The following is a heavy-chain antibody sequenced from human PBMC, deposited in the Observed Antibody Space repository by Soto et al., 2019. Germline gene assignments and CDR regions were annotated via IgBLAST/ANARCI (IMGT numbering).Heavy chain of an antibody. J-gene: IGHJ4*02. CDR1: GGSISSSSYY. D-gene: IGHD6-19*01. CDR3: ARHRIEVAAFDY. V-gene: IGHV4-39*01. Sequence: QLQLQESGPGLVKPSETLSLTCTVSGGSISSSSYYWGWIRQPPGKGLEWIGSIYYSGSTYYNPSLKSRVTISVDTSKSQFSLKLSSVTAADTAVYYCARHRIEVAAFDYWGQGTLVTVSS. CDR2: IYYSGST.